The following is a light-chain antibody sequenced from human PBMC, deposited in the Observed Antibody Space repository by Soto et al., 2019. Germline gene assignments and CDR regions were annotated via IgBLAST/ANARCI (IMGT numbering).Light chain of an antibody. V-gene: IGLV1-47*01. CDR2: TNN. Sequence: QSVLTQPPSASGTPGQRVTISCSGRNSNIGSNYVYWYRQVPGTAPKLLIYTNNQRPSGVPDRFSGSKSATSASLAIGGLRSEDEADYYCAAWDDSLSGWVFGGGTKLTVL. CDR3: AAWDDSLSGWV. J-gene: IGLJ3*02. CDR1: NSNIGSNY.